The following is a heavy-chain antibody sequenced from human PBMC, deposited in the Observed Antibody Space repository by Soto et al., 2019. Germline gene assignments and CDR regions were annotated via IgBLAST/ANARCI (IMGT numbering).Heavy chain of an antibody. CDR3: GRAGIVRAYFDY. V-gene: IGHV3-33*01. D-gene: IGHD1-26*01. CDR2: IWFDGSNK. J-gene: IGHJ4*02. Sequence: QPGGSLRLSCAASGFTFSSYGMHWFRQAPGKGLEWVAVIWFDGSNKYYADSVKGRFTISRDNSKNTLYLQMNSLRAEDTAVYYCGRAGIVRAYFDYWVQGT. CDR1: GFTFSSYG.